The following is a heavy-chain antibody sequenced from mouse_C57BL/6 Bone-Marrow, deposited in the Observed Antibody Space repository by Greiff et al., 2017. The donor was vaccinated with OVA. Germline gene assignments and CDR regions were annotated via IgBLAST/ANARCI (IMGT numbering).Heavy chain of an antibody. CDR2: IDPENGDT. J-gene: IGHJ4*01. CDR1: GFNIKDDY. CDR3: TPYYYGSSPYAMDY. Sequence: EVQLQQSGAELVRPGASVKLSCTASGFNIKDDYMHWVKQRPEQGLELIGWIDPENGDTAYASKFQGKATITADTSSNTAYLQLSSLTSEDTAVYYCTPYYYGSSPYAMDYWGQGTSVTVSS. D-gene: IGHD1-1*01. V-gene: IGHV14-4*01.